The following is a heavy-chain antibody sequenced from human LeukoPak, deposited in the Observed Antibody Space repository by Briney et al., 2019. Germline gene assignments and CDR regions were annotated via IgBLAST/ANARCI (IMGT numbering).Heavy chain of an antibody. CDR1: GFTFSSYS. Sequence: GGSLRLSCAASGFTFSSYSMNWVRQAPGKGLEWVALIWYDGSNKYYADSVKGRFTISRDNSKNTLYLQMNSLRVEDTSVYYCARAMDVVATISPLDYWGQGTLVTVSS. D-gene: IGHD5-12*01. CDR2: IWYDGSNK. J-gene: IGHJ4*02. V-gene: IGHV3-33*08. CDR3: ARAMDVVATISPLDY.